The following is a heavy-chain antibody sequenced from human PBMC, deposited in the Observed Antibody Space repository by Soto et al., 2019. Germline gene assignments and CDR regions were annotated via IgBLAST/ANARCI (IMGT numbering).Heavy chain of an antibody. CDR1: GYTFTTSY. J-gene: IGHJ4*02. D-gene: IGHD2-2*01. Sequence: QVQLVQSGSELKKPGASMKVSCKTSGYTFTTSYIHWVRQAPGQGLEWMGIISPSGGFTTYAQKSRGRVTMTGYTSTSTSYMGLSGRSSEDRAFYYCGRRFCPVTSCYYCASWGQGTPVTVSS. V-gene: IGHV1-46*01. CDR2: ISPSGGFT. CDR3: GRRFCPVTSCYYCAS.